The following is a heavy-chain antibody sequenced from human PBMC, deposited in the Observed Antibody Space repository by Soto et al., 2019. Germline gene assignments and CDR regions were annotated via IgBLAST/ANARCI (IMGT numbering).Heavy chain of an antibody. V-gene: IGHV1-3*01. Sequence: QVQLVQSGAEVKKPGASVKVSCKASGYTFTSYAMHWVRQAPGQRLEWMGWINAGNGNTKYSQKFQGRVTITRDTSASTDYMELSSLRSEDTAVYYCASSYSNYALIDYYFYGMDVWCQGTTVTVSS. CDR1: GYTFTSYA. D-gene: IGHD4-4*01. CDR2: INAGNGNT. CDR3: ASSYSNYALIDYYFYGMDV. J-gene: IGHJ6*02.